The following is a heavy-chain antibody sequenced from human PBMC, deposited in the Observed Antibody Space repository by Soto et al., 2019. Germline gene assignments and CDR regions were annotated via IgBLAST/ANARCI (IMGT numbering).Heavy chain of an antibody. V-gene: IGHV3-72*01. Sequence: VQLVESGGDLVQPGGSLRLSCAASGFIFSDYYMDWVRQAPGKGLEWVGRIRNKANSYSTEYAASVRGRFTVSRDDSSKSMDLQMNSLKVEDTAVYFCARAGSPRIYGDNTWIPFDMWGQGTMVTVSP. CDR1: GFIFSDYY. CDR3: ARAGSPRIYGDNTWIPFDM. D-gene: IGHD4-17*01. CDR2: IRNKANSYST. J-gene: IGHJ3*02.